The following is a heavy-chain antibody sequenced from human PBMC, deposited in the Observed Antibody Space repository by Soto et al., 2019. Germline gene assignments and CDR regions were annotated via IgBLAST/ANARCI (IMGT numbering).Heavy chain of an antibody. V-gene: IGHV2-5*02. CDR2: IYWDNDK. CDR1: GFSLSTGGVG. Sequence: QITLKESGPTLVKPTQTLTLTCTFSGFSLSTGGVGVGWIRQPPGKALEWLALIYWDNDKRYSPSLRSRLTVTQDTSKNQVVLRMTSMDPVDTATYSCVHSRCCGDCLRSYSSHSYYGMDVWGQGTTVTVFS. J-gene: IGHJ6*02. CDR3: VHSRCCGDCLRSYSSHSYYGMDV. D-gene: IGHD2-21*02.